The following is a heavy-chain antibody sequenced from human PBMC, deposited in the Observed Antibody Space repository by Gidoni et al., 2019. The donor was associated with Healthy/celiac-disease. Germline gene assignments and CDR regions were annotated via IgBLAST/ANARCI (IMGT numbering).Heavy chain of an antibody. D-gene: IGHD3-16*01. Sequence: QVQLVESGGGVVQPGRSLRLSCAASGFTFSSYGMHWVRQAPGKGLEWVAVISYDGSNKYYADSVKGRFTISRDNSKNTLYLQMNSLRAEDTAVYYCAKEGSYVGMDVWGQGTTVTVSS. CDR2: ISYDGSNK. CDR1: GFTFSSYG. V-gene: IGHV3-30*18. CDR3: AKEGSYVGMDV. J-gene: IGHJ6*02.